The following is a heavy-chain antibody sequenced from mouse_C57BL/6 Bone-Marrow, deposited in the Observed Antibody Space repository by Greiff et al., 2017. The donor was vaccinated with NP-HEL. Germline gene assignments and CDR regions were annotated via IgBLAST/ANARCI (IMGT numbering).Heavy chain of an antibody. Sequence: QVHVKQSGAELAKPGASVKLSCKASGYTFTSYWMHWVKQRPGQGLEWIGYINPSSGYTKYNQKFKDKATLTADKSSSTAYMQLSSLTYEDSAVYYCARKTYYYGSSSAGFAYWGQGTLVTVSA. CDR2: INPSSGYT. D-gene: IGHD1-1*01. CDR3: ARKTYYYGSSSAGFAY. CDR1: GYTFTSYW. J-gene: IGHJ3*01. V-gene: IGHV1-7*01.